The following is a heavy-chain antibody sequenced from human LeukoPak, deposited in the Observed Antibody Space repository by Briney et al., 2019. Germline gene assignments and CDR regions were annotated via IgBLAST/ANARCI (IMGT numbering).Heavy chain of an antibody. D-gene: IGHD1-26*01. J-gene: IGHJ5*02. CDR3: TRDSGTYNWFDP. CDR1: GFTLSGSA. CDR2: IDKKDKGYATTT. Sequence: GDSLRLSCAASGFTLSGSAIHWVRQSSGKGLEGGGQIDKKDKGYATTTAYAASVKGRFTISRDDSINTAYLQMKSLKTEDTALYYCTRDSGTYNWFDPWGQGTLVTVSS. V-gene: IGHV3-73*01.